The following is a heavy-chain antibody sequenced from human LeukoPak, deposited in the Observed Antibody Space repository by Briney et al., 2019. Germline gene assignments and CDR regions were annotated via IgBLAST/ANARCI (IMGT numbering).Heavy chain of an antibody. Sequence: PGGSLRLSCAASGFTFSSYAMHWVRQAPGKGLEWVAVISYDGSNKYYADSVKGRFTISRDNSKNTLYLQMNSLRAEDTAVYYCAKEGFDPWGKGPRVTVSS. V-gene: IGHV3-30-3*01. J-gene: IGHJ5*02. CDR2: ISYDGSNK. CDR3: AKEGFDP. CDR1: GFTFSSYA.